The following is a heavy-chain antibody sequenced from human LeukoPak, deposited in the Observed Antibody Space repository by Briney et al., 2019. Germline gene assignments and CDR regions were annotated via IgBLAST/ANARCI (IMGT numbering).Heavy chain of an antibody. CDR1: GFTFDDYA. Sequence: GGSLRLSCEVSGFTFDDYAMHWVRQAPGKGLEWVSGISWNGDSTGYADSVKGRFTISRDNAKNSLYLQMNTLRVEDAAFYFCAKDKGDSSTWSSPFDYWGHGSLVTVSS. D-gene: IGHD6-13*01. V-gene: IGHV3-9*01. CDR3: AKDKGDSSTWSSPFDY. CDR2: ISWNGDST. J-gene: IGHJ4*01.